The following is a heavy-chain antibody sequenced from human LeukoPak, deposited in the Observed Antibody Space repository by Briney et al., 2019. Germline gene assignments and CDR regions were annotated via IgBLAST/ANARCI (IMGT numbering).Heavy chain of an antibody. CDR3: ARDMVRGGLEGASDI. D-gene: IGHD3-10*01. V-gene: IGHV1-2*04. CDR1: GYTFTGYY. Sequence: ASVKVSCKASGYTFTGYYMHWVRQAPGQGREWMGWINPNSGGTNYAQKFQGWVTMTRDTSISTAYMELSRMRSDDTAVYYCARDMVRGGLEGASDIWGQGPMVTVSS. CDR2: INPNSGGT. J-gene: IGHJ3*02.